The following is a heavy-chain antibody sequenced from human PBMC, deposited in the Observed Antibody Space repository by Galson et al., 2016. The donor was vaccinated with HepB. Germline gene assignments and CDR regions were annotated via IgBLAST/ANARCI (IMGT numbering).Heavy chain of an antibody. J-gene: IGHJ4*02. CDR3: AKAGFGSGSYPFDH. D-gene: IGHD3-10*01. V-gene: IGHV3-7*03. Sequence: SLRLSCAASGFIFSNHWMSWVRQAPGKGLEWVANIKQDGSDKYYVDSVKGRFSISKDNAKSSLYLQMNSLRAEDTALYYCAKAGFGSGSYPFDHWGQGTLVTVSS. CDR1: GFIFSNHW. CDR2: IKQDGSDK.